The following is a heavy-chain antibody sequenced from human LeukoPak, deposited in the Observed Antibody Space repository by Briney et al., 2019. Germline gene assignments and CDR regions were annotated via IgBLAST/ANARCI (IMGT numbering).Heavy chain of an antibody. V-gene: IGHV3-30*01. CDR3: ARDFRAVLNGNWSDA. CDR2: ISYDGSNK. CDR1: GFTFSSYA. Sequence: GGSLRLSCAASGFTFSSYAMRWVRQAPGKGLEWVADISYDGSNKYYADSVRGRFTISRDNSKNTLYLQMNSLRAEDTAVYYCARDFRAVLNGNWSDAWGQRTLVTAS. D-gene: IGHD2-8*01. J-gene: IGHJ5*02.